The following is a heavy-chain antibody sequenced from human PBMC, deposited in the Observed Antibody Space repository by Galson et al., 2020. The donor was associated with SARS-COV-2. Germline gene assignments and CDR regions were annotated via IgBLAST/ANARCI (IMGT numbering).Heavy chain of an antibody. CDR1: GFTFSSYD. CDR3: ARDPTSSTGGGS. Sequence: GESLKISCAASGFTFSSYDMNWVRQAPGQGLEWVSYISSSGSTTFYADSVKGRFTISRDNAKNSLYLQMNSLRADDTAVYSGARDPTSSTGGGSWGQGTLVTVSS. V-gene: IGHV3-48*03. D-gene: IGHD2-2*01. CDR2: ISSSGSTT. J-gene: IGHJ5*02.